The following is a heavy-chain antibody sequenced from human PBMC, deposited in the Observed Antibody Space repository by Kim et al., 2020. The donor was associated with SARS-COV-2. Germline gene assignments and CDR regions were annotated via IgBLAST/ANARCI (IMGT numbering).Heavy chain of an antibody. CDR3: ARNSYGDYIYYYYYGMDV. D-gene: IGHD4-17*01. CDR1: GYTFTGYY. J-gene: IGHJ6*02. CDR2: INPNSGGT. Sequence: ASVKVSCKASGYTFTGYYMHWVRQAPGQGLEWMGWINPNSGGTNYAQKFQGRVTMTRDTSISTAYMELSRLRSDDTAVYYCARNSYGDYIYYYYYGMDVWGQGTTVTVSS. V-gene: IGHV1-2*02.